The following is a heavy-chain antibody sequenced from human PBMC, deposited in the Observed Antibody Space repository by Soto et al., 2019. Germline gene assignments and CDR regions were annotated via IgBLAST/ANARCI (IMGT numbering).Heavy chain of an antibody. Sequence: GASVRVSCKPSGYTFRTYYMHWVRQAPGQGLEWMGIINPSGGSTSYAQKFQGRVTMTRDTSTSTVYMELSSLRSEDTAVYYCARESCSGGSCYPDYWGQGTQVTVSS. V-gene: IGHV1-46*03. CDR2: INPSGGST. D-gene: IGHD2-15*01. CDR1: GYTFRTYY. J-gene: IGHJ4*02. CDR3: ARESCSGGSCYPDY.